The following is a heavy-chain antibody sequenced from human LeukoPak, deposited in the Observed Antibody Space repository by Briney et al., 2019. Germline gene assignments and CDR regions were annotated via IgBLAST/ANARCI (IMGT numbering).Heavy chain of an antibody. CDR1: GFTFSDYY. V-gene: IGHV3-11*01. Sequence: GGSLRLSCAASGFTFSDYYMSWIRQAPGKGLEWVSYISSSGSTIYYVDSVKGRFTISRDNAKNSLYLQMNSLRAEDTAVYYCARRLTWSSSRYMDVWGKGTTVTVSS. CDR3: ARRLTWSSSRYMDV. CDR2: ISSSGSTI. J-gene: IGHJ6*03. D-gene: IGHD6-6*01.